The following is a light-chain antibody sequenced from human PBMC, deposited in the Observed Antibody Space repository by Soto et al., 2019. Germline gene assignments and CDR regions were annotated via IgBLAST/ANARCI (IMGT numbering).Light chain of an antibody. J-gene: IGKJ4*01. CDR1: QSIRIY. CDR3: QQSFTTPLT. CDR2: DAS. Sequence: DIQLTQSPSSLSASVGDKVTITCRASQSIRIYLNWVQQKPGKAPKLLIYDASSLQTGVPSRFSGSGSGTDFTLTITSLQPEDVATYFCQQSFTTPLTFGGGTKVDIK. V-gene: IGKV1-39*01.